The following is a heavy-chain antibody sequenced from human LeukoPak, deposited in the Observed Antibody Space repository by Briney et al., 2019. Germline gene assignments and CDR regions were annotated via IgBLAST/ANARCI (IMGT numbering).Heavy chain of an antibody. Sequence: GGSLRLSCAVSGFTFSISNNWMTWVRQAPVKGLEWVANIKEDGSEKYYVDSVKGRFTISRDNAKNSVYLQMNSLRAEDTAVYFCARGRAVDIWGQGTMVTVSS. CDR1: GFTFSISNNW. V-gene: IGHV3-7*04. CDR2: IKEDGSEK. J-gene: IGHJ3*02. CDR3: ARGRAVDI.